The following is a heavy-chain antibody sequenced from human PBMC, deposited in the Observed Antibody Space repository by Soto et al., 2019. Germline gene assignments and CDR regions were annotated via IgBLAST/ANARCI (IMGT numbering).Heavy chain of an antibody. J-gene: IGHJ4*02. D-gene: IGHD6-19*01. Sequence: ASVKVSCKASRYTFTSSGISWVRQAPGQGLEWMGWISASNGNTTXAQKLQGRVTMTTDPSTSTAYMELMSLRSDDTAVYYCARLIAVAGIDYWAQGTLVTVSS. CDR3: ARLIAVAGIDY. CDR2: ISASNGNT. V-gene: IGHV1-18*01. CDR1: RYTFTSSG.